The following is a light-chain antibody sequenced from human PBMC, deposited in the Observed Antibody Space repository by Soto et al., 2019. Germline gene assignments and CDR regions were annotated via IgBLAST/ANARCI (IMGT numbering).Light chain of an antibody. CDR1: QSVSSN. Sequence: EIVMTQSPATPSVSPGERATLSCRASQSVSSNLAWYQQKPGQAPRLLIYAASSRATGIPDRFSGSGSGTDFTLTISRLEPEDFAVYYCQQYGYSATFGGGTKVDIK. V-gene: IGKV3-20*01. CDR3: QQYGYSAT. CDR2: AAS. J-gene: IGKJ4*01.